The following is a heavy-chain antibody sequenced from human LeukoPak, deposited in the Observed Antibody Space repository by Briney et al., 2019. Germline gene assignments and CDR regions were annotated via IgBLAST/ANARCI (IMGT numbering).Heavy chain of an antibody. V-gene: IGHV4-30-4*08. Sequence: LRLSCAASGFTFSSYSMNWIRQPPGKGLEWIGYIYYSGSTYYNPSLKSRVTISVDTSKNQFSLKLSSVTAADTAVYYCASAYYYDSSGYYGDYWGQGTLVTVSS. CDR1: GFTFSSYS. D-gene: IGHD3-22*01. CDR3: ASAYYYDSSGYYGDY. J-gene: IGHJ4*02. CDR2: IYYSGST.